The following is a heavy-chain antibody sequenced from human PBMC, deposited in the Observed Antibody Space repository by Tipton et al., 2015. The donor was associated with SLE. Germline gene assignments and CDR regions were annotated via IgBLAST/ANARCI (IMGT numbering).Heavy chain of an antibody. CDR2: LTWNSAGM. CDR3: ARGGSSTAWYWED. J-gene: IGHJ4*02. D-gene: IGHD6-19*01. V-gene: IGHV3-9*01. Sequence: SLRLSCAASGFTFDGHAMHWVRQPPGKGLEWIAGLTWNSAGMGYLDSVKGRFTVSRDNAKNSLYLQMNNLRVNDTAVYYCARGGSSTAWYWEDWGQGTLVTVSS. CDR1: GFTFDGHA.